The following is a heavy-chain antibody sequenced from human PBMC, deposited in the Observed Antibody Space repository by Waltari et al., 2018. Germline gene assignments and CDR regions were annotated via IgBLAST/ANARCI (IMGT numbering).Heavy chain of an antibody. CDR3: ALSYYSATRH. V-gene: IGHV3-9*01. D-gene: IGHD3-10*01. Sequence: EVQLVESGGGLVQPGRSLRLSCTVSGFSIDDYAMHWVRQPPGEGIAWGSGNITKSGDIDYASSVKGRFTLSIDTATKSLFLQMNRLTPEDTAFYYWALSYYSATRHWGQGTLVTVSS. J-gene: IGHJ4*02. CDR1: GFSIDDYA. CDR2: NITKSGDI.